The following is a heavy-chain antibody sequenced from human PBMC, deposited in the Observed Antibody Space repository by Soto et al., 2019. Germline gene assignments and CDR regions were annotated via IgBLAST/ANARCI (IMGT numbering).Heavy chain of an antibody. CDR3: ARERITMVRGVMISWFDP. J-gene: IGHJ5*02. D-gene: IGHD3-10*01. Sequence: SETLSLTCTVSGGSISSGGYYWSWIRQHPGKGLEWIGYIYYSGSTYYNPSLKSRVTISVDTSKNQFSLKLSSVTAADTAVYYCARERITMVRGVMISWFDPWGQGTLVTVSS. CDR2: IYYSGST. CDR1: GGSISSGGYY. V-gene: IGHV4-31*03.